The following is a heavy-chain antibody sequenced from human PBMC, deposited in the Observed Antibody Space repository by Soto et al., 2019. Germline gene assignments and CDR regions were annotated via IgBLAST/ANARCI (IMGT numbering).Heavy chain of an antibody. D-gene: IGHD1-1*01. Sequence: PSETLSITCTVSGGSMIRYYWTWIRQPPGKGLEWIGNIHYTGSTNYNPSLKSRVTILLGTSTSQFSLKVSSVTAADTAVYYCARDLTISSTDGPLDPWGHGTLVTVSS. CDR1: GGSMIRYY. V-gene: IGHV4-59*01. J-gene: IGHJ5*02. CDR3: ARDLTISSTDGPLDP. CDR2: IHYTGST.